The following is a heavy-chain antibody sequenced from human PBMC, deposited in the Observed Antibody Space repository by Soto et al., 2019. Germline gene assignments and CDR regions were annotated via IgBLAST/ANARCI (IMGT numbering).Heavy chain of an antibody. V-gene: IGHV4-31*02. J-gene: IGHJ5*02. D-gene: IGHD3-10*01. CDR2: IYHSGST. CDR3: ARSVQVRGGLITSGLAWFDP. CDR1: GDSISSGGYY. Sequence: QVQVQESGPGLVKPSQTLSLTCTVSGDSISSGGYYWSWIRQHPGKGPEWRGYIYHSGSTFYRPYLKSRVSISRDTSKNQFSLTLTSVTAADTAIYYCARSVQVRGGLITSGLAWFDPWGQGILVTVSS.